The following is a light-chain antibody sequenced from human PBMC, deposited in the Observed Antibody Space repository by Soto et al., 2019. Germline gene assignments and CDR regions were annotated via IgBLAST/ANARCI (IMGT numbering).Light chain of an antibody. Sequence: EIVLRQSPCTLSLSPGARATLSCRASRSVNNYLAWYQQRPGQAPRLLIYDASNRATGIPARFSGSGSGTDFTLTISSLEPEDSAVYYCQQRGNWPWLTVGGGTRVEIK. CDR1: RSVNNY. J-gene: IGKJ4*01. V-gene: IGKV3-11*01. CDR2: DAS. CDR3: QQRGNWPWLT.